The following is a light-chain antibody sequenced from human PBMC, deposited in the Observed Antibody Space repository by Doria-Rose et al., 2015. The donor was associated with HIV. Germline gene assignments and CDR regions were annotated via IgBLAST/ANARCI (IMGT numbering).Light chain of an antibody. CDR3: QQYYDTPS. CDR1: QSLLYTSKNY. J-gene: IGKJ3*01. V-gene: IGKV4-1*01. Sequence: DIRVTQSPESLGMSLGERATLNCKSNQSLLYTSKNYLAWYQQKPGQPPKLLIYWSSTRQSGVPARFSGSGSGTDFTPTTSSLEAEDVAVYYCQQYYDTPSCGPGTTVDIK. CDR2: WSS.